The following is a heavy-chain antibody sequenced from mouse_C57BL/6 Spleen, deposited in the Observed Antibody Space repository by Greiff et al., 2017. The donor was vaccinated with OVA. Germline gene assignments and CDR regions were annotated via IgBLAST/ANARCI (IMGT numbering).Heavy chain of an antibody. Sequence: QVQLQQPGAELVKPGASVKLSCKASGYTFTSYWMHWVKQRPGRGLEWIGGIDPSSGCTKYNEKFKGKATRTVDKPSSTAYMQLSSLTSEDSAVYYGAREDCDYWGQGTTLTVSS. CDR2: IDPSSGCT. J-gene: IGHJ2*01. CDR1: GYTFTSYW. CDR3: AREDCDY. V-gene: IGHV1-72*01.